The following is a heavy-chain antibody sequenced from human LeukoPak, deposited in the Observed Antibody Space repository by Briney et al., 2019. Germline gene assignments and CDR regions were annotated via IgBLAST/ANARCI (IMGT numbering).Heavy chain of an antibody. J-gene: IGHJ4*02. CDR3: ARDKRAVAGTAVDY. CDR1: GYTFTGYY. V-gene: IGHV1-18*04. D-gene: IGHD6-19*01. CDR2: ISAYNGNT. Sequence: ASVKVSCKASGYTFTGYYMHWVRQAPGQGLEWMGWISAYNGNTNYAQKLQGRVTMTTDTSTSTAYMELRSLRSDDTAVYYCARDKRAVAGTAVDYWGQGTLVTVSS.